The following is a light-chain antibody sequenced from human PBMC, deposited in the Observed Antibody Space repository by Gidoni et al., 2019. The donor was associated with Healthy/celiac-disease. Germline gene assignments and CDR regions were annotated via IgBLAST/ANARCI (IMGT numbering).Light chain of an antibody. CDR2: YAS. J-gene: IGKJ4*01. CDR3: QQYDNLPLT. Sequence: DIQMPQSPSSLSASVGDRVPITCQASQDISNYLNWYQQKPGKAPKPLIYYASNLETGVPSRFSGSGSGTDFTFTISSLQPEDIATYYCQQYDNLPLTFGGGTKVEIK. CDR1: QDISNY. V-gene: IGKV1-33*01.